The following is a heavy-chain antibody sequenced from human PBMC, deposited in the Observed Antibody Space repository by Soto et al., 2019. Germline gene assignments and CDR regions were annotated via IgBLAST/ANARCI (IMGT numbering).Heavy chain of an antibody. Sequence: PSETLSLTCAVYGGSFSGYYWSWIRQPPGKGLEWIGEINHSGSTNYNPSLKSRVTISVDTSKNQFSLKLSSVTAADTAVYYCARGGRITIFGVVTRGWFDPWGQGTLVTVS. J-gene: IGHJ5*02. CDR3: ARGGRITIFGVVTRGWFDP. D-gene: IGHD3-3*01. CDR1: GGSFSGYY. CDR2: INHSGST. V-gene: IGHV4-34*01.